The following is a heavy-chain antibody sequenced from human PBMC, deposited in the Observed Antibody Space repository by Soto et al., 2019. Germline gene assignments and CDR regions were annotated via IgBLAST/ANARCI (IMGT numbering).Heavy chain of an antibody. J-gene: IGHJ5*02. D-gene: IGHD3-16*01. CDR2: IYWDDDK. V-gene: IGHV2-5*02. CDR1: GFSLSTSGVG. CDR3: AHSLYDYVWGTNWFDP. Sequence: QITLKESGPTLVKPTQTLTLTCTFSGFSLSTSGVGVGWIRQPPGKALEWLALIYWDDDKRYSPSLKSRLTNTKDPSKNQVVLTMTNMDPVDTATYYCAHSLYDYVWGTNWFDPCGQGTLVTVSS.